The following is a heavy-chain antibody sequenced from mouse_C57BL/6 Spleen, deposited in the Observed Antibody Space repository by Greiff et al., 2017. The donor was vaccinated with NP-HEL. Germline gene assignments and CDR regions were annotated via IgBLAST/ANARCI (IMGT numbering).Heavy chain of an antibody. D-gene: IGHD1-1*01. J-gene: IGHJ2*01. CDR2: IDPNSGGS. Sequence: QVQLQQPGAELVKPGASVKLSCKASGYTFTSYWMHWVKQRPGRGLAWIGRIDPNSGGSKHNEKVKSKATLTVDKPSSTAYMQLSSLTSEDSAVYYCARSPITTVVATPFDYWGQGTTLTVSS. V-gene: IGHV1-72*01. CDR1: GYTFTSYW. CDR3: ARSPITTVVATPFDY.